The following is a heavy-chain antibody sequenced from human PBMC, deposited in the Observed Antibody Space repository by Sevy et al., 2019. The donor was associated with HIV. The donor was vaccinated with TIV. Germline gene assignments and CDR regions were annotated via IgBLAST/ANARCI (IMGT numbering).Heavy chain of an antibody. D-gene: IGHD6-13*01. CDR1: GFTFSSYW. CDR2: INSDGSST. Sequence: GGSLRLSCAASGFTFSSYWMHWVRQAPGKGLVWVSRINSDGSSTSYADSVKGRFTISRDNAKNTLYLQMNSLRAEDTAVHYCASSSWSYYYYYMDVWGKGTTVTVSS. CDR3: ASSSWSYYYYYMDV. V-gene: IGHV3-74*01. J-gene: IGHJ6*03.